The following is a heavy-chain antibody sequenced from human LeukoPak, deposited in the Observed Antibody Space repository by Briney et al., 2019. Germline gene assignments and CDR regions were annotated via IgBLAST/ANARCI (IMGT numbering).Heavy chain of an antibody. Sequence: GGSLRLSCVTSGFTFSRHWMHWVRQDSEKGLVWVSRISSDESTTNYADSVKGRFAISRDNAKNTLYLQMNSLRVEDTAVYYCAKGSGYEAQYYYYYMDVWGKGTTVTISS. J-gene: IGHJ6*03. CDR1: GFTFSRHW. CDR3: AKGSGYEAQYYYYYMDV. D-gene: IGHD5-12*01. CDR2: ISSDESTT. V-gene: IGHV3-74*01.